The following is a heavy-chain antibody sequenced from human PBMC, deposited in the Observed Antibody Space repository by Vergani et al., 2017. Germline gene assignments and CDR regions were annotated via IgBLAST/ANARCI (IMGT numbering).Heavy chain of an antibody. CDR1: GFTLSSHG. CDR2: IWYDGSNK. CDR3: ARWGNEKRLDS. Sequence: QVQLVESEGGVVQPGRSLTLSCVAPGFTLSSHGMHWVRPAPGKGLEWVAVIWYDGSNKYYGDAVKGRFTISRDNSKNTLYLQMNSLRVENTAVYYCARWGNEKRLDSWGKGTLVTVSS. V-gene: IGHV3-33*01. D-gene: IGHD1-1*01. J-gene: IGHJ5*01.